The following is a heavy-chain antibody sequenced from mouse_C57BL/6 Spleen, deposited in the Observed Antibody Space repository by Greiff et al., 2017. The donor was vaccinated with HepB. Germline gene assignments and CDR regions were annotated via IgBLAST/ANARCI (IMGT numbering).Heavy chain of an antibody. CDR3: ATKGPDYDGGYYFDY. CDR1: GYAFSSSW. D-gene: IGHD2-4*01. V-gene: IGHV1-82*01. CDR2: IYPGDGDT. J-gene: IGHJ2*01. Sequence: QVQLKQSGPELVKPGASVKISCKASGYAFSSSWMNWVKQRPGKGLEWIGRIYPGDGDTNYNGKFKGKATLTADKSSSTAYMQLSSRTSEDSAVYFGATKGPDYDGGYYFDYWGQGTTLTVSS.